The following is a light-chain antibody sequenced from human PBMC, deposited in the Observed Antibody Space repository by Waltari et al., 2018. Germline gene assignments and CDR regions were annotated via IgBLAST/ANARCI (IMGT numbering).Light chain of an antibody. CDR3: QQRSNWPRT. CDR2: SAS. V-gene: IGKV3-11*01. CDR1: QSVSSY. J-gene: IGKJ1*01. Sequence: EIVLTQSPATLSLSPGERATLSCRASQSVSSYLAWYQQMTGQAPRLLIHSASNRATGLPARFSGSGSGTDFTLTISSLEPEDFSVYYCQQRSNWPRTFGQGTKVEIK.